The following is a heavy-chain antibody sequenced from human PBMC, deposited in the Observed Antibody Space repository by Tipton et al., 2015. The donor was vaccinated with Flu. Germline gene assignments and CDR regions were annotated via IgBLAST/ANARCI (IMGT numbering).Heavy chain of an antibody. J-gene: IGHJ4*02. CDR1: GYSISSGYY. D-gene: IGHD2-15*01. CDR2: INHSGRT. Sequence: TLSLTCAVSGYSISSGYYWGWIRQPPGKGLEWIGEINHSGRTNYNPSLKSRVTISVDTSKDQFSLKLSSVTAADTAVYYCARGGPNIVVVVAAACFDYWGQGTLVTVSS. V-gene: IGHV4-38-2*01. CDR3: ARGGPNIVVVVAAACFDY.